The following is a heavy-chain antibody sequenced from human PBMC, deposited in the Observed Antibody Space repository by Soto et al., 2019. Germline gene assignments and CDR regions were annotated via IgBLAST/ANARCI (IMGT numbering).Heavy chain of an antibody. V-gene: IGHV1-8*01. Sequence: ASVKVSCKASGYTFTSNDINGGRQATGQGLEWMGWMNPNSGNTGYAQKFQGRVTMTRNTSISTAYMELSSLRSEDTAVYYCAPSSSSSSDWFDPWGQGTLVTVSS. J-gene: IGHJ5*02. CDR3: APSSSSSSDWFDP. CDR2: MNPNSGNT. D-gene: IGHD6-6*01. CDR1: GYTFTSND.